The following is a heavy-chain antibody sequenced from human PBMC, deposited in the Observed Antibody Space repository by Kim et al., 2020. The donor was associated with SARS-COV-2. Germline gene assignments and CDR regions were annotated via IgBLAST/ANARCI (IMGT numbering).Heavy chain of an antibody. CDR3: ARGGTRGRTLPVGY. CDR2: IIPILGIA. J-gene: IGHJ4*02. Sequence: SVKVSCKASGGTFSSYAISWVRQAPGQGLEWMGRIIPILGIANYAQKFQGRVTITADKSTSTAYMELSSLRSEDTAVYYCARGGTRGRTLPVGYWGQGTLVTVSS. CDR1: GGTFSSYA. D-gene: IGHD3-16*01. V-gene: IGHV1-69*04.